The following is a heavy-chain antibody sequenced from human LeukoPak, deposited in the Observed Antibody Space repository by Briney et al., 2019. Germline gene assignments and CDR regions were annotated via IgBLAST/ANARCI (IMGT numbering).Heavy chain of an antibody. D-gene: IGHD7-27*01. CDR3: AKGKGQNWDPFDY. V-gene: IGHV3-33*06. CDR2: IWYDGSNK. CDR1: GFTFSNYG. J-gene: IGHJ4*02. Sequence: PGGSLRLSCAASGFTFSNYGMHWVRQAPGKGREWVAVIWYDGSNKYYADSVQGRFTISRDNSKNTLYPQMNSLRAEDTAVYYCAKGKGQNWDPFDYWGQGTLVTVSS.